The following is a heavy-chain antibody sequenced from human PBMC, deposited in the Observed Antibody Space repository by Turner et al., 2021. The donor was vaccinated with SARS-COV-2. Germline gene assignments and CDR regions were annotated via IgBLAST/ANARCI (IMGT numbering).Heavy chain of an antibody. CDR3: ATAPANYYDSSGSKGFYYYYYGMDV. CDR1: GYTLIALS. V-gene: IGHV1-24*01. J-gene: IGHJ6*02. CDR2: FDPEDGET. Sequence: QVQLVQSGAEVKKPGASVKVTCKVSGYTLIALSMHWVRPAPGKGLEWMGGFDPEDGETIYAQKFQGRVTMTEDTSTDTAYMELSSLRSEDTAVYYCATAPANYYDSSGSKGFYYYYYGMDVWGQGTTVTVS. D-gene: IGHD3-22*01.